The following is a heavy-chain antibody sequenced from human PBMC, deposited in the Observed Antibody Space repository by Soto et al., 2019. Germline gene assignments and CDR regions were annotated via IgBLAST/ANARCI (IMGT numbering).Heavy chain of an antibody. CDR2: ISGSGGST. J-gene: IGHJ6*03. CDR3: AKTSVVRGVILSPPYYYMDV. V-gene: IGHV3-23*01. CDR1: GFTFSSYA. D-gene: IGHD3-10*01. Sequence: PGGSLRLSCAASGFTFSSYAMSWVRQAPGKGLEWVSAISGSGGSTYYADSVKGRFTISRDNSKNTLYLQMNSLRAEDTAVYYCAKTSVVRGVILSPPYYYMDVWGKGTTVTVSS.